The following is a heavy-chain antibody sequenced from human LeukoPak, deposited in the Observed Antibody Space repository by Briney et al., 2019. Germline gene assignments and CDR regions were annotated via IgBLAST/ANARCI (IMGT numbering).Heavy chain of an antibody. CDR2: ISSSGRTI. D-gene: IGHD4-17*01. J-gene: IGHJ3*02. V-gene: IGHV3-48*03. CDR1: GFTFSSFE. Sequence: PGGSLRLSCAASGFTFSSFEMNWVRQAPGKGLEWVSYISSSGRTINYGDSVKGRFTISRDNAKNSLYLQMNSLRGEDTDVYDCARDRSTVTSNDAFDIWGQGTMVTVSS. CDR3: ARDRSTVTSNDAFDI.